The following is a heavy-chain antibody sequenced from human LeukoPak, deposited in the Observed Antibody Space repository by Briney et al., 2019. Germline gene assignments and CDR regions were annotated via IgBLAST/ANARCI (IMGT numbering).Heavy chain of an antibody. Sequence: GGSLRLSCVASGFTFSRNVLHWVRQAPGRGLEWVGLIRRRAFGETADYAASVKGRFTISRDDSKSIAYLQMNSLKTEDTAVCYCTREGAAAAYGMDVWGQGTTVTVSS. V-gene: IGHV3-49*04. D-gene: IGHD6-13*01. CDR2: IRRRAFGETA. J-gene: IGHJ6*02. CDR1: GFTFSRNV. CDR3: TREGAAAAYGMDV.